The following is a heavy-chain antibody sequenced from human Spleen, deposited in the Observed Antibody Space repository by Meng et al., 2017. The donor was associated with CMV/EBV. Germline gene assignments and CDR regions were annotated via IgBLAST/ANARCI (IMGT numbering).Heavy chain of an antibody. Sequence: SQTLSLTCAISGDSVSSNSAAWNWIRQSPSRGLEWLGRTYYRSKWYNDYAVSVKSRITINPDTSKNQFSLQLNSVTPEDRAIYYCARGGLFNSRGKFDSWGQGTLVTVSS. CDR1: GDSVSSNSAA. D-gene: IGHD2/OR15-2a*01. CDR3: ARGGLFNSRGKFDS. CDR2: TYYRSKWYN. J-gene: IGHJ4*02. V-gene: IGHV6-1*01.